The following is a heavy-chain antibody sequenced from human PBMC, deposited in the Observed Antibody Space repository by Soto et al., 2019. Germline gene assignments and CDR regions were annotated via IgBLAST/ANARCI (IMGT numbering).Heavy chain of an antibody. D-gene: IGHD2-2*01. V-gene: IGHV1-2*02. CDR3: ARRXPIVVVPAAIWVSGFDP. CDR1: GYTFTGYY. CDR2: INPNSGGT. Sequence: GAAVKVSCKASGYTFTGYYMHWVRQAPGQGLEWMGWINPNSGGTNYAQKFQGRVTMTRDTSISTAYMELSRLRSDDTAVYYCARRXPIVVVPAAIWVSGFDPWGQGTLVTVSS. J-gene: IGHJ5*02.